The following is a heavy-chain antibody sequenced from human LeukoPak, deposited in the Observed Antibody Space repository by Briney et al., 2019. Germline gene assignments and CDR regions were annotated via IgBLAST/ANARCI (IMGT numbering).Heavy chain of an antibody. Sequence: SETLSLTCAVTGNSFSSGYYCGWIRQPPGKGLEWIGSIYHSGSTNYNPSLKSRVTISVDTSKNQFSLKLSSVTAADTAVYYCARDRYKWELSDWGQGTLVTVSS. CDR2: IYHSGST. V-gene: IGHV4-38-2*02. D-gene: IGHD1-26*01. J-gene: IGHJ4*02. CDR1: GNSFSSGYY. CDR3: ARDRYKWELSD.